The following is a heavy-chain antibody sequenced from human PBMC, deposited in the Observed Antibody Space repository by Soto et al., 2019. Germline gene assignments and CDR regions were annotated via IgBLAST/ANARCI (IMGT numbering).Heavy chain of an antibody. V-gene: IGHV4-30-2*01. CDR3: ARAHYGDYGYGMDV. Sequence: QLQLQESGSGLVKPSQTLSLTCAVSGGSISSGGYSWSWIRQPPGKGLEWIGYIYHSGSTYYNPSLTSRVTISVDRSKNQSSLKLSSVTAADTAVYYCARAHYGDYGYGMDVWGQGTTVTVSS. CDR1: GGSISSGGYS. CDR2: IYHSGST. D-gene: IGHD4-17*01. J-gene: IGHJ6*02.